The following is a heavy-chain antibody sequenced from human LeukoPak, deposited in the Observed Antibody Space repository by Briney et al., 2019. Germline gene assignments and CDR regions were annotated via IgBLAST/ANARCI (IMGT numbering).Heavy chain of an antibody. CDR3: ARVSIVGASFDY. CDR2: IIPILSIA. Sequence: SVKVSCKASGGTFSSYTISWVRQAPGQGLEWMGRIIPILSIANYAQKFQGRVTITADKSTSTACMELSSLRSEDTAVYYCARVSIVGASFDYWGQGTLATVSS. D-gene: IGHD1-26*01. CDR1: GGTFSSYT. J-gene: IGHJ4*02. V-gene: IGHV1-69*02.